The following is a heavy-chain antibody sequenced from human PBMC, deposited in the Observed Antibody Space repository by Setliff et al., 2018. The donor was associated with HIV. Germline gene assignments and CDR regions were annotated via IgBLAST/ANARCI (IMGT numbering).Heavy chain of an antibody. CDR3: AGDYAGSGRPFDY. V-gene: IGHV4-61*02. CDR1: GDSVRSSRYY. J-gene: IGHJ4*02. Sequence: SETLSLTCTVSGDSVRSSRYYWCWIRQPAGMGLEWIGRFDSSGGTDYNPSLKSRVTISKDTSKNQLSLKLTSATAADTAVYFCAGDYAGSGRPFDYWGQGTLVTVSS. CDR2: FDSSGGT. D-gene: IGHD1-26*01.